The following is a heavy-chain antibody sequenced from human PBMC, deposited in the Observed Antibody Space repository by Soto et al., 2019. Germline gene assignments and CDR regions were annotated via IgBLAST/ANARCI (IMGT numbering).Heavy chain of an antibody. CDR3: ARVTMVRGVIINYGMDA. V-gene: IGHV1-69*06. CDR2: IIPIFGTA. CDR1: GGTFSSYA. J-gene: IGHJ6*02. Sequence: SVKVSCKASGGTFSSYAISWVRQAPGQGLEWMGGIIPIFGTANYAQKFQGRVTITADKSTSTAYMELSSLRSEDTAVYYCARVTMVRGVIINYGMDAWGQGTTVTVSS. D-gene: IGHD3-10*01.